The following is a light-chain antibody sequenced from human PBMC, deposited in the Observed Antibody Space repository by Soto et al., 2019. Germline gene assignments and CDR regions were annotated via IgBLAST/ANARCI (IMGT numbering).Light chain of an antibody. CDR2: GAS. J-gene: IGKJ1*01. V-gene: IGKV3-20*01. CDR3: QQYGSSPGT. Sequence: EIVLPQSPGTLSLSPGERATLSCRASQSVSSSYLAWYQQKPGQAPRLLIYGASSRATGIPDRFSGSGSGTDFTITISRLEPEDFAVYYCQQYGSSPGTFGQGTKVDIK. CDR1: QSVSSSY.